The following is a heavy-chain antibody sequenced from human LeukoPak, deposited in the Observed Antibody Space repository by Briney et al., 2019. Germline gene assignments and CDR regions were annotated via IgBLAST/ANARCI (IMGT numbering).Heavy chain of an antibody. D-gene: IGHD3-9*01. V-gene: IGHV1-2*02. Sequence: ASVKVSCTASGYTFTSYGISWVRQAPGQGLEWMGWINPNSGGTNYAQKFQGRVTMTRDTSISTAYMELSRLRSEDTAVYYCARRYYDILADYYGMDVWGQGTTVTVSS. CDR1: GYTFTSYG. J-gene: IGHJ6*02. CDR2: INPNSGGT. CDR3: ARRYYDILADYYGMDV.